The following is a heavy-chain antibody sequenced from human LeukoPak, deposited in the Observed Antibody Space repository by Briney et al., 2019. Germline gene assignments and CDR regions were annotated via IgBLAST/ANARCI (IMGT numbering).Heavy chain of an antibody. CDR3: ASYYYDSSGYYLDY. D-gene: IGHD3-22*01. V-gene: IGHV4-59*01. J-gene: IGHJ4*02. Sequence: SETLSLTCTVSGGSISSYYWSWIRQPPGKGLEWIGYIYYSGSTNHNPSLKSRVTISVDTSKNQFSLKLSSVTAADTAVYYCASYYYDSSGYYLDYWGQGTLVTVSS. CDR1: GGSISSYY. CDR2: IYYSGST.